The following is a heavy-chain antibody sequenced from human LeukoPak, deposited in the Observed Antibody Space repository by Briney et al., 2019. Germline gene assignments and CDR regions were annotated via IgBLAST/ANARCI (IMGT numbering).Heavy chain of an antibody. Sequence: PGGSLRLSCAASGFTFSSYAMSWVRQAPGKSLEWVSDISGCGGSTYYADSVKGRFTISRDNSKNTLYLQMNSLRAEDTAVYYCAKDPYSGHDGIYYFDYWGQGTLVTVSS. V-gene: IGHV3-23*01. J-gene: IGHJ4*02. CDR2: ISGCGGST. CDR3: AKDPYSGHDGIYYFDY. CDR1: GFTFSSYA. D-gene: IGHD1-26*01.